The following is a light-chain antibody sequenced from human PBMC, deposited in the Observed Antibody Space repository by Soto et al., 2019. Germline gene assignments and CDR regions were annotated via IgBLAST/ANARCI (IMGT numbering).Light chain of an antibody. J-gene: IGKJ5*01. CDR1: QDINTD. CDR2: AAS. V-gene: IGKV1-9*01. CDR3: QQRKTYPIT. Sequence: DIQLTQSPSFLSASVGDRVTITCRASQDINTDLGWYQQKPGKAPKRLIFAASTLHNGVPSRFSGSGSGTEFTLTITSLQPEDFATYYCQQRKTYPITFGQGTRLEIK.